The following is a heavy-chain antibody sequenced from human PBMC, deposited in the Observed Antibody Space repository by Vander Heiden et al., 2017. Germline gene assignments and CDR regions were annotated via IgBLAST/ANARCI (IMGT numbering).Heavy chain of an antibody. D-gene: IGHD6-19*01. J-gene: IGHJ4*02. CDR3: ARRGGNSSGWNYFDY. Sequence: RLSCAASGFTFSSYAMHWVRQAPGKGLEWVAVISYDGSNKYYADSVKGRFTISRDNSKNTLYLQMNSLRAEDTAVYYCARRGGNSSGWNYFDYWGQGTLVTVSS. CDR1: GFTFSSYA. V-gene: IGHV3-30*01. CDR2: ISYDGSNK.